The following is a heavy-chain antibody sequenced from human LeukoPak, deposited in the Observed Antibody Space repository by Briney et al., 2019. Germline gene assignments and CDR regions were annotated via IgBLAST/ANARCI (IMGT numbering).Heavy chain of an antibody. V-gene: IGHV3-64*01. CDR2: ISSDGGST. D-gene: IGHD6-19*01. J-gene: IGHJ4*02. Sequence: GGSLRLSCAASGFTFSRYSIHWVRQAPGKGLEYVSGISSDGGSTYYANSVKGRFTIPRDNSKDTMYLQMGSVRGEDMAVDVCVIGQWLAIANYFDTSGAGNLVAVSS. CDR3: VIGQWLAIANYFDT. CDR1: GFTFSRYS.